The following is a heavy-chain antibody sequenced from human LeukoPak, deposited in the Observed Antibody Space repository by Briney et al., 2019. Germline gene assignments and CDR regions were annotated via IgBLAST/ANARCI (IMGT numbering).Heavy chain of an antibody. V-gene: IGHV1-18*01. CDR1: GYTFTSYG. CDR2: ISAYNGNT. Sequence: GASVTVSCKASGYTFTSYGISWVRQAPGQGLEWMGWISAYNGNTNYAQKLQGRVTMTTDTSTSTAYMELRSLRSDDTAVYYCARDGDGSSWYYYYYGMDVWGRGTTVTVSS. J-gene: IGHJ6*02. CDR3: ARDGDGSSWYYYYYGMDV. D-gene: IGHD6-13*01.